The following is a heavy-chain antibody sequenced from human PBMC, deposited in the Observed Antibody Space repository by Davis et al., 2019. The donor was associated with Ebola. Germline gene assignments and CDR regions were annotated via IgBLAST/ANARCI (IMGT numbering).Heavy chain of an antibody. J-gene: IGHJ4*02. V-gene: IGHV4-61*08. D-gene: IGHD6-25*01. CDR3: ANFLTEAAS. Sequence: SETLSLTCAVSGGFVSSGGYSWSWIRQPPGKGLEWIGYYYYTGSTYYSPSLKSRVTISVDTSKNQFSLKLSSVTAADTAVYYCANFLTEAASWGQGTLVTVSS. CDR1: GGFVSSGGYS. CDR2: YYYTGST.